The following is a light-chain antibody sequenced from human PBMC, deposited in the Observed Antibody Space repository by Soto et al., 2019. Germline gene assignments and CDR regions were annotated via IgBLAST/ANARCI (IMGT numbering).Light chain of an antibody. CDR3: EQYYSTPRT. J-gene: IGKJ1*01. V-gene: IGKV4-1*01. CDR1: QSVLYSSNNKNY. Sequence: DIVMTQSPDSLAVSLGERATINCKSSQSVLYSSNNKNYLAWYQQKPGQPRKLLIYWAFTREFCVADRFSGSGSETDFSLTISSQQAEDVAVYYCEQYYSTPRTFGQRTKVEIK. CDR2: WAF.